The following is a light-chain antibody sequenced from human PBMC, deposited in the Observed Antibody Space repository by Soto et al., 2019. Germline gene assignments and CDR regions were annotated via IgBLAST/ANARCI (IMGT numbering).Light chain of an antibody. CDR1: QSISSN. Sequence: EIVMTQSPATLSVSPGERATLFCRASQSISSNLAWYQQKAGQAPRLLIHGTSTRDTGIPARFSGSGSGTEFTLTISSLQSEDFAVYYCQQYNNWPPLTFGGGTKVEIK. CDR3: QQYNNWPPLT. CDR2: GTS. J-gene: IGKJ4*01. V-gene: IGKV3-15*01.